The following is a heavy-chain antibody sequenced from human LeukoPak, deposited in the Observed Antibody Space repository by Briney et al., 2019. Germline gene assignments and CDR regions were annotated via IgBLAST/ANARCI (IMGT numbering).Heavy chain of an antibody. J-gene: IGHJ1*01. CDR3: ATRTRTNYSDSSGFQY. D-gene: IGHD3-22*01. V-gene: IGHV3-11*04. Sequence: GGSLRLSCAGSVFTFSEYYMSWIRQAPGKGLEWISYISSIGGTIKYADSVKGRFTISRDNAKNSLYLQMNSLRVDDTAVYYCATRTRTNYSDSSGFQYWGQGTLVTVSS. CDR2: ISSIGGTI. CDR1: VFTFSEYY.